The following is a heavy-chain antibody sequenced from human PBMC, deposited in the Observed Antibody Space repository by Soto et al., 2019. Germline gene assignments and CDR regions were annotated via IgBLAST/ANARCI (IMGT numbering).Heavy chain of an antibody. CDR2: ISGSGNYT. CDR1: GFTFSTYS. D-gene: IGHD4-4*01. CDR3: AREGINNYNEYYFDS. J-gene: IGHJ4*02. V-gene: IGHV3-21*01. Sequence: GGSLRLSCAASGFTFSTYSMNWVRQAPGKGLEWVSSISGSGNYTHYADFLRGRFTISRDNAKTSLYLQMNSLRAEDTAVYYCAREGINNYNEYYFDSWGQGTVVTVS.